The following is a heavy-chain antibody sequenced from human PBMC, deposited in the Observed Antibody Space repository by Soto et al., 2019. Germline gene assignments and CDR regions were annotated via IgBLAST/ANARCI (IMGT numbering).Heavy chain of an antibody. CDR2: IVVGSGNT. V-gene: IGHV1-58*01. J-gene: IGHJ6*02. CDR1: GFTFTSSA. D-gene: IGHD2-15*01. CDR3: AADQRGYCSGGSCPTYYYHGMDV. Sequence: SVKVSCKASGFTFTSSAVQWVRQARGQRLEWIGWIVVGSGNTNYAQKFQERVTITRDMSTSTAYMELSSLRSEDTAVYYCAADQRGYCSGGSCPTYYYHGMDVWGQGTTVTVSS.